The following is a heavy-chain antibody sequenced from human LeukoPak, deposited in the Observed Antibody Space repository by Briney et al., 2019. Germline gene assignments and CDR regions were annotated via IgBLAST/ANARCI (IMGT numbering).Heavy chain of an antibody. CDR3: ARSSSGYPNHHFDY. J-gene: IGHJ4*02. D-gene: IGHD3-22*01. Sequence: GESLKISCKVSGYRFTNYWIGWVRQMPGKGLEWMGLIYPGDSDTRYSPSFQGQVTISADKSISTTYLQWSSLKASDTAMYYCARSSSGYPNHHFDYWGQGTLVTVSS. CDR2: IYPGDSDT. V-gene: IGHV5-51*01. CDR1: GYRFTNYW.